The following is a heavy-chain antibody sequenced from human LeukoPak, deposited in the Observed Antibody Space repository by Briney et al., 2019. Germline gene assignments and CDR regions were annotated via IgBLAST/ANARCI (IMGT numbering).Heavy chain of an antibody. V-gene: IGHV3-7*01. Sequence: GGSLRLSCAASGFTFSRYWMSWVRQAPGKGLEWVANIKQDGSEKYYADSVKGRFTMSRDNAKNSLYLQMNTLRVEDTAVYYCTRDLMDYDVSTGLHHYYMDVWGQGTTVTVSS. J-gene: IGHJ6*02. D-gene: IGHD3-9*01. CDR1: GFTFSRYW. CDR3: TRDLMDYDVSTGLHHYYMDV. CDR2: IKQDGSEK.